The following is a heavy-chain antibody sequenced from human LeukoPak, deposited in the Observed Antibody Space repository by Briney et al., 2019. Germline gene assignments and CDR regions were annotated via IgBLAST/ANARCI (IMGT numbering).Heavy chain of an antibody. CDR3: AKSQAVDYDFWSGSDY. V-gene: IGHV3-20*04. D-gene: IGHD3-3*01. Sequence: PGGSLRLSCAASGFTFDDHGMSWVRQAPGKGLEWVSGINWNGGSTGYADSVKGRFTISRDNSKNTLYLQMNSLRAEDTAVYYCAKSQAVDYDFWSGSDYWGQGTLVTVSS. CDR2: INWNGGST. CDR1: GFTFDDHG. J-gene: IGHJ4*02.